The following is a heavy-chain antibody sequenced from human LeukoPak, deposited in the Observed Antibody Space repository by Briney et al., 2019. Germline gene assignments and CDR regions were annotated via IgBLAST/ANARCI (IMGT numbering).Heavy chain of an antibody. V-gene: IGHV4-39*01. CDR3: ARYPTSRSWYLGTDY. J-gene: IGHJ4*02. D-gene: IGHD6-13*01. CDR1: GGSISSSSYY. Sequence: PSETLSLTCTVSGGSISSSSYYWGWIRQPPGKGLEWIGSINYSGSTYYNPSLKSRVTISVDTSKNQFSLKLSSVTAADTAVYYCARYPTSRSWYLGTDYWGQGTLVTVSS. CDR2: INYSGST.